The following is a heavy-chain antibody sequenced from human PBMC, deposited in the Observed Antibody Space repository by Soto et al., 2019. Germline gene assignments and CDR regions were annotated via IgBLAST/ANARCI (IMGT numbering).Heavy chain of an antibody. CDR1: GYTFTGYY. CDR3: ARAREGCSGGSCYYFFPAYYGMDV. CDR2: INPNSGGT. D-gene: IGHD2-15*01. Sequence: GASVKVSCKASGYTFTGYYMHWVRQAPGQGLEWMGWINPNSGGTDYAQKFQGWVTMTRDTSISTAYTELSRLRSDDTAVYYCARAREGCSGGSCYYFFPAYYGMDVWGQGTTVTVSS. J-gene: IGHJ6*02. V-gene: IGHV1-2*04.